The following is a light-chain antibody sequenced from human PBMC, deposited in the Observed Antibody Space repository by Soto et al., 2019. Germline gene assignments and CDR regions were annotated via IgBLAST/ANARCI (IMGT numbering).Light chain of an antibody. CDR1: TSNIGAGYD. V-gene: IGLV1-40*01. CDR3: QSFDTSLSGFVI. CDR2: DNN. J-gene: IGLJ2*01. Sequence: QSVLTQPPSVSGAPGQRVTISCTGSTSNIGAGYDVHWYQQLPRTAPKLLIYDNNNRPSGVPDRFSGSQSGTSASLAITGLQAEDEADYYCQSFDTSLSGFVIFGGGTKLTVL.